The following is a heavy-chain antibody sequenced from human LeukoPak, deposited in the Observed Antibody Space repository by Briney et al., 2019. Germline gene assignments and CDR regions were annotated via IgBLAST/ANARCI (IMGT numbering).Heavy chain of an antibody. CDR2: LQYHGGDI. CDR3: ARDSLTQIVPPR. J-gene: IGHJ4*02. CDR1: GFTFSNYG. V-gene: IGHV3-30*02. Sequence: GGSLRLSRAASGFTFSNYGMHWVRQAPDKGLEWVAFLQYHGGDIHYADSVEGRFTISRDNSKNTLYLQMNSLRPEDTAVYYCARDSLTQIVPPRWGQGTLVTVSS. D-gene: IGHD2/OR15-2a*01.